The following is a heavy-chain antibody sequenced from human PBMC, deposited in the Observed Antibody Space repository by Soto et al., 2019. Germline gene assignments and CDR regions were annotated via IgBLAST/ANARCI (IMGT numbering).Heavy chain of an antibody. CDR1: GGSISSYY. Sequence: QVQLQESGPGLVKPSETLSLTCTVSGGSISSYYWSWIRQPPGKGLEWIGYIYYSGSTNYNPSLKGRVTISVDTSKNQFSLKLSSVTAADTAVYYCARGVGSSWYRIPDYWGQGTLVTVSS. V-gene: IGHV4-59*01. J-gene: IGHJ4*02. CDR2: IYYSGST. CDR3: ARGVGSSWYRIPDY. D-gene: IGHD6-13*01.